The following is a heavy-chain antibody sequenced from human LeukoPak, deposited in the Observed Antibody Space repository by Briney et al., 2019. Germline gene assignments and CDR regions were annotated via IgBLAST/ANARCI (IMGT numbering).Heavy chain of an antibody. CDR2: IYHSGST. CDR1: GGSISGSNW. V-gene: IGHV4-4*02. Sequence: SETLSLTCAVSGGSISGSNWWSWVRQPPGKGLEWIGEIYHSGSTNYNPSLKSRVTISADTSKNQVSLKLRSVTAADTAVYYCATGGHYYDSSAYWNWFDPWGQGTLVTVSS. D-gene: IGHD3-22*01. J-gene: IGHJ5*02. CDR3: ATGGHYYDSSAYWNWFDP.